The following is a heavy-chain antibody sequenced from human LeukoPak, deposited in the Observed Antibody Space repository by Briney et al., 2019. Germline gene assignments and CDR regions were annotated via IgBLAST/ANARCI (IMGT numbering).Heavy chain of an antibody. CDR1: GFTFSSHS. CDR3: AKSTQLRGGIATDFDS. Sequence: GGSLRLSCAASGFTFSSHSMNWVRQAPGKGLEWVSSIGSRSTSIYYADSVKGRFTISRDNSKNTLYLQMNSLRAEDTAVYYCAKSTQLRGGIATDFDSWGQGTLVTVSS. D-gene: IGHD3-16*02. J-gene: IGHJ4*02. V-gene: IGHV3-21*04. CDR2: IGSRSTSI.